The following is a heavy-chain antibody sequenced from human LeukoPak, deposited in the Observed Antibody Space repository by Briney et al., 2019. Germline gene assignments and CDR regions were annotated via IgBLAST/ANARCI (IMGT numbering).Heavy chain of an antibody. CDR1: GGTFSSYA. Sequence: GSSVKVSCKASGGTFSSYAISWVRQAPGQGLEWMGGIIPIFGTANYARKFQGRVTITADESTSTAYMELSSLRSEDTAVYYCVRGDYCSGGSCLLDYWGQGTLVTVSS. V-gene: IGHV1-69*01. CDR2: IIPIFGTA. CDR3: VRGDYCSGGSCLLDY. D-gene: IGHD2-15*01. J-gene: IGHJ4*02.